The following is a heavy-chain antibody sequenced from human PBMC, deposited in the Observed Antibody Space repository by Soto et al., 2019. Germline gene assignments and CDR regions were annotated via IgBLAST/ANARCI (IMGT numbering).Heavy chain of an antibody. D-gene: IGHD2-8*01. Sequence: QVQLVQSGAEVKDPGSSVKASCKLSGDTFRPYPITGVRKAPGQGLEWMGRIIPILDVTDYAQGFQGSLTLTADKATGTAYMETSGLSSDDTALFYCASGANGRGSECSFGIWGRWTKVTVSS. J-gene: IGHJ3*02. CDR3: ASGANGRGSECSFGI. V-gene: IGHV1-69*02. CDR1: GDTFRPYP. CDR2: IIPILDVT.